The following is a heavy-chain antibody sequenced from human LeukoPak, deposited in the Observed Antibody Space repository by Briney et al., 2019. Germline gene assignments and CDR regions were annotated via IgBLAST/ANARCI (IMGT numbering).Heavy chain of an antibody. CDR3: ATGSYYYYGMDV. CDR1: GGSFSGYY. Sequence: SETLSLTCAVYGGSFSGYYWSWIRQPPGKGLEWIGEINHSGSTNYNPSLKSRVTISVDTSKNQFSLKLSSVTAADTAVYYCATGSYYYYGMDVWGQGTTVTVSS. V-gene: IGHV4-34*01. J-gene: IGHJ6*02. CDR2: INHSGST. D-gene: IGHD1-1*01.